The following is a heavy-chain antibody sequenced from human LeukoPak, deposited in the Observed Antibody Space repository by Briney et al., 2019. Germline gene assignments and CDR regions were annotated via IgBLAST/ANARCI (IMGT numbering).Heavy chain of an antibody. V-gene: IGHV3-30*03. CDR1: GFTFDDYA. CDR2: MSYGGDI. CDR3: ARDWGSSGWYNWFDP. J-gene: IGHJ5*02. D-gene: IGHD6-19*01. Sequence: GGSLRLSCAASGFTFDDYAMHWVRQAPGKGLEWVAIMSYGGDIQYTDSVKGRFTISRDSSKNTLYLQMNSLRAEDTAIYYCARDWGSSGWYNWFDPWGQGTLVTVSS.